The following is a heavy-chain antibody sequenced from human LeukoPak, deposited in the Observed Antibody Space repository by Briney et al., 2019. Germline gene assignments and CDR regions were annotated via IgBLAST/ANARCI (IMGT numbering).Heavy chain of an antibody. D-gene: IGHD6-13*01. CDR1: GYTFTCYY. J-gene: IGHJ4*02. V-gene: IGHV1-2*02. CDR3: ARAPTRIAAAGTPDY. Sequence: ASVKVSCKASGYTFTCYYMHWVRQAPGQGLEWMGWINPNSGGTNYAQKFQGRVTMTRDTSISTAYMELSRLRSDDTAVYYCARAPTRIAAAGTPDYWGQGTLVTVSS. CDR2: INPNSGGT.